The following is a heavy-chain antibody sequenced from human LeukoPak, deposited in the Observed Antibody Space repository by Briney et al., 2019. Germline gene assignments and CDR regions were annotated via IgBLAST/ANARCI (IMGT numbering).Heavy chain of an antibody. V-gene: IGHV3-53*01. Sequence: GGSLTLSCAASGFVVIRNYMAWVRQAPGKKLEWVSAITSKYVTYYADSVKGRFVISRDNSKNTMYLQMNGLRAEDTAMYYCYGIHLGDAFDLWGQGTMVTASS. J-gene: IGHJ3*01. CDR3: YGIHLGDAFDL. CDR1: GFVVIRNY. CDR2: ITSKYVT. D-gene: IGHD3-16*01.